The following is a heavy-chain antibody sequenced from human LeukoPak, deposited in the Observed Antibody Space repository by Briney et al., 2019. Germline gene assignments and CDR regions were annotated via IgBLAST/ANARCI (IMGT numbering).Heavy chain of an antibody. Sequence: GGSLRLSCAASGFTFSSYWMHWVRQAPGKGLVWVSRINSDGSSTSYADSVKGRFTISRDNSKNTLYLQMNSLRAEDTAVYYCAKRYRGYSGDDHYYYYYMDVWGKGTTVTVSS. V-gene: IGHV3-74*01. CDR1: GFTFSSYW. CDR2: INSDGSST. CDR3: AKRYRGYSGDDHYYYYYMDV. J-gene: IGHJ6*03. D-gene: IGHD5-12*01.